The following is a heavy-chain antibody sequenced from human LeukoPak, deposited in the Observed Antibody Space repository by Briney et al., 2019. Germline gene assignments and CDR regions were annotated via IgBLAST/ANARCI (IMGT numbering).Heavy chain of an antibody. V-gene: IGHV3-33*01. J-gene: IGHJ4*02. D-gene: IGHD3-10*01. CDR2: IWYDGSNK. CDR3: ARDVGSFDSGTAHFDN. CDR1: GFSFSTHG. Sequence: GMSLRLSCAASGFSFSTHGFHWVRQAPGKGLEWVAVIWYDGSNKYYRDSVKGRFTISRDDSKNTLYLQMNSLRAEDTAVYYCARDVGSFDSGTAHFDNWGQGTLVTVPS.